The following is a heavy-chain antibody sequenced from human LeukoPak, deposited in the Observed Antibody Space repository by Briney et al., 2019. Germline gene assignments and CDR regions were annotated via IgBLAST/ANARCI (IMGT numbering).Heavy chain of an antibody. CDR2: MNPNSGNT. CDR3: APDRTYCSGGSCHAGALDY. J-gene: IGHJ4*02. CDR1: GYTFTSYD. D-gene: IGHD2-15*01. V-gene: IGHV1-8*03. Sequence: ASVKVSCKASGYTFTSYDINWVRQATGQGLEWMGWMNPNSGNTGYAQKFQGRVTITRNTSISTAYMELSRLRSDDTAVYYCAPDRTYCSGGSCHAGALDYWGQGTLVTVSS.